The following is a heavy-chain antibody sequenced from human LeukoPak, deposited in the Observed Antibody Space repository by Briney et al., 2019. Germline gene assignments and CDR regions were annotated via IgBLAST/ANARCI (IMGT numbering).Heavy chain of an antibody. J-gene: IGHJ6*02. Sequence: ASVKVSCKASGGTFSSYAMHWVRQAPGQRLEWMGWINAGNGNTKYSQKFQGRVTITRDTSASTAYMELSSLRSEDTAVYYCAREDTAMVPYYYGMDVWGQGTTVTVSS. CDR3: AREDTAMVPYYYGMDV. CDR2: INAGNGNT. D-gene: IGHD5-18*01. V-gene: IGHV1-3*01. CDR1: GGTFSSYA.